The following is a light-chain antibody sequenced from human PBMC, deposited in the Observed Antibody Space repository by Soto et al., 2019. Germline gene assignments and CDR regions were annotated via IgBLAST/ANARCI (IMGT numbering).Light chain of an antibody. CDR3: SSYAGNSNYV. J-gene: IGLJ1*01. CDR1: NSDVGAYKF. V-gene: IGLV2-8*01. Sequence: QSALTQPPSASGSPGQSVTISCTGTNSDVGAYKFVSWYQQNPGKAPKLIIYDVTKRPTGVPDRFSGSKSGNTASLTVSGLQAEDEADYYCSSYAGNSNYVFGSGTKVTVL. CDR2: DVT.